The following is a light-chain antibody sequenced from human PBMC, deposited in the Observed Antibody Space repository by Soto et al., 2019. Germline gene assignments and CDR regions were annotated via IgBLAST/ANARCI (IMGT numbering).Light chain of an antibody. CDR1: SSYIGAYNY. CDR3: SSHTFGSIVV. CDR2: DVT. Sequence: QSALTQPASVSGSPGQSITISCTTTSSYIGAYNYVSWYQQHTGKAPKLIIYDVTSRPSGVSNRFSGSKSGNTASLTISGLQAEDEADYFCSSHTFGSIVVFGGGTKVTV. J-gene: IGLJ2*01. V-gene: IGLV2-14*03.